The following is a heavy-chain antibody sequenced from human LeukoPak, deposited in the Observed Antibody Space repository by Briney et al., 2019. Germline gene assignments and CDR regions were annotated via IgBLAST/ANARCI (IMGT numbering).Heavy chain of an antibody. J-gene: IGHJ6*03. CDR3: ARGLRGGAARLKKGVGYYYMDV. CDR1: GGSISSSSYY. CDR2: INHSGST. Sequence: SETLSLTCTVSGGSISSSSYYWGWIRQPPGKGLEWIGEINHSGSTNYNPSLKSRVTISVDTSKNQFSLKLSSVTAADTAVYYCARGLRGGAARLKKGVGYYYMDVWGKGTTVTVSS. D-gene: IGHD6-6*01. V-gene: IGHV4-39*07.